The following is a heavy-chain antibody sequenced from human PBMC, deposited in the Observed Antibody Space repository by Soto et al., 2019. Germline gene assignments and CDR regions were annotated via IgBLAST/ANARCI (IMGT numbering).Heavy chain of an antibody. CDR2: IFWDDDK. CDR3: AHYFYGSAVDP. D-gene: IGHD3-10*01. CDR1: GFSLSTSGVG. J-gene: IGHJ5*02. V-gene: IGHV2-5*02. Sequence: ITLKVSGPTLVKPTQTLTLPCPFSGFSLSTSGVGVGWIRQPPGKALERLALIFWDDDKRYSPSLKSRLTVTKDTSKNQVVLTMTNMDPVDTATYYCAHYFYGSAVDPWGQGTLVTVSS.